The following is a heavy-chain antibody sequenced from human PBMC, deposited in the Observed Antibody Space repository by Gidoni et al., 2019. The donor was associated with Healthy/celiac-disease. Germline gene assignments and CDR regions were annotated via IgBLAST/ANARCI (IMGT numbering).Heavy chain of an antibody. CDR2: IWYDGSNK. Sequence: QVQLVESGGGVVSPGRSLRLSCAASAFTFSSYGMHWVRQAPGKGLEWVAVIWYDGSNKYYADSVKGRFTISRDNSKNTLYLQMNSLRAEDTAVYYCARDRDSSGYPIFRHWGQGTLVTVSS. CDR1: AFTFSSYG. V-gene: IGHV3-33*01. J-gene: IGHJ1*01. D-gene: IGHD3-22*01. CDR3: ARDRDSSGYPIFRH.